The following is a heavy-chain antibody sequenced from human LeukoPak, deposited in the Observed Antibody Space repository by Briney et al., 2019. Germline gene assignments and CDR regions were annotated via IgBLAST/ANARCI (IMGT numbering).Heavy chain of an antibody. J-gene: IGHJ6*02. CDR3: ARTVIAAAVRNGYYGMDV. D-gene: IGHD6-13*01. V-gene: IGHV4-59*01. CDR2: IYYSGST. CDR1: GGSISSYY. Sequence: SETLSLTCTVPGGSISSYYWSWIRQPPGKGLEWIGYIYYSGSTNYNPSLKSRVTISVDTSKNQFSLKLSSVTAADTAVYYCARTVIAAAVRNGYYGMDVWGQGTTVTVSS.